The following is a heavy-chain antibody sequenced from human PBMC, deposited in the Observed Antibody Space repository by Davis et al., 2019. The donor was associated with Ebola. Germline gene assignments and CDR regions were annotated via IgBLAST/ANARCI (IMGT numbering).Heavy chain of an antibody. CDR3: ARKYYDFWSGYV. CDR2: INHSGST. CDR1: GGSFSGYY. Sequence: MPSETLSLTCAAYGGSFSGYYWSWIRQPPGKGLEWIGEINHSGSTNYNPSLKSRVTISVDTSKNQFSLKLSSVTAADTAVYYCARKYYDFWSGYVWGQGTTVTVSS. J-gene: IGHJ6*02. D-gene: IGHD3-3*01. V-gene: IGHV4-34*01.